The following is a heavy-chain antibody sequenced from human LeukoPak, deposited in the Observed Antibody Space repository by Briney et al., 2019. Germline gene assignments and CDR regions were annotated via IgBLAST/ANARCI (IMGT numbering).Heavy chain of an antibody. Sequence: GGSLRLSCAASGFTFSNAWMTWVRQAPGKGLAWVGRIKSKSDGGTTDYAAPVKGRFTISRDDSKNTLYLQINSLKTEDTAVYYCITLSRILEGSYYYYYMDVWGKGTTVTVSS. CDR2: IKSKSDGGTT. CDR3: ITLSRILEGSYYYYYMDV. V-gene: IGHV3-15*01. CDR1: GFTFSNAW. D-gene: IGHD3-3*01. J-gene: IGHJ6*03.